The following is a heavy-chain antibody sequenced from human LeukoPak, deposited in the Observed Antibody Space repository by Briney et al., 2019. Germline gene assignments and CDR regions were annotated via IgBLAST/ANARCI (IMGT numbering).Heavy chain of an antibody. D-gene: IGHD3-9*01. V-gene: IGHV1-69*01. J-gene: IGHJ3*02. Sequence: GASVKVSCKASGGTFNSFALSWVRQAPGQGLEWMGGIIPIFGTANYAQKFQGRVTITADESTSTAYMELSSQRPEDTAVYYCARDDWGLGKSAYDIWGQGTMVTVSS. CDR1: GGTFNSFA. CDR2: IIPIFGTA. CDR3: ARDDWGLGKSAYDI.